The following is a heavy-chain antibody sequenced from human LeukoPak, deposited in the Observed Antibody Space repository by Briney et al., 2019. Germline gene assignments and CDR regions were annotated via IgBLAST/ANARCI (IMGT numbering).Heavy chain of an antibody. CDR1: GFIFSDYD. CDR2: ISSSGVTI. Sequence: GGSLRLSCEASGFIFSDYDMTWIRQAPGKGLEWVSYISSSGVTIYYTDSVKGRFTISRDNAKNSLYLQMNSLGGEDTAVYYCARAHVSTTYSLDYWGQGTLVTVSS. CDR3: ARAHVSTTYSLDY. J-gene: IGHJ4*02. V-gene: IGHV3-11*04. D-gene: IGHD2/OR15-2a*01.